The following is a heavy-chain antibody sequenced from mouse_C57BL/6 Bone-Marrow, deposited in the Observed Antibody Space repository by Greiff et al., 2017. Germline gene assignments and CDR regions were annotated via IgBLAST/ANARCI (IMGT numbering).Heavy chain of an antibody. Sequence: EVNVVESGGGLVQPGGSMKLSCAASGFTFSDAWMDWVRQSPEKGLEWVAEIRNKANNHATYYAESVKGRFTISRDDSKSSVYLQMNSLRAEDTGIYYCTTRTPNYRLRAWFAYWGQGTLVTVSA. CDR3: TTRTPNYRLRAWFAY. V-gene: IGHV6-6*01. J-gene: IGHJ3*01. CDR2: IRNKANNHAT. D-gene: IGHD2-14*01. CDR1: GFTFSDAW.